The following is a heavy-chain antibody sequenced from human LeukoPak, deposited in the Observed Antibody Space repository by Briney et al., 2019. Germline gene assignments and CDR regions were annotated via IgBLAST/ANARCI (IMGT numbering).Heavy chain of an antibody. J-gene: IGHJ5*02. V-gene: IGHV4-59*01. D-gene: IGHD3-16*01. Sequence: PSETLSLTCNVSGGSISTYYWSWIRQPPGKGLEWIGNIYYSGSSNYNPSLKSRVTISVDTSKNHFSLKLSSVTAADTAVYYCARDGGITTYNWFDPWGQGTLVTVSS. CDR1: GGSISTYY. CDR3: ARDGGITTYNWFDP. CDR2: IYYSGSS.